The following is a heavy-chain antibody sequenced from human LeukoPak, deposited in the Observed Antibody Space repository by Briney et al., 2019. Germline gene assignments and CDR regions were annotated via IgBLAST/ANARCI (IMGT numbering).Heavy chain of an antibody. Sequence: GGSLRLSCAASGFTVSSTFMSWVRQAPGKRLEWVSFINDDGTTTYYADPVKGRFTISRDSSQNTLYLQVNSLRAEDTALYYCARDPAAGRLRDWGQGTLVTVSS. CDR3: ARDPAAGRLRD. D-gene: IGHD1-14*01. J-gene: IGHJ4*02. V-gene: IGHV3-53*01. CDR1: GFTVSSTF. CDR2: INDDGTTT.